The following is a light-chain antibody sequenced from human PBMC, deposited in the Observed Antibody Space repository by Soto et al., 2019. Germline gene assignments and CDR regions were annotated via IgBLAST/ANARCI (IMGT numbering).Light chain of an antibody. J-gene: IGLJ1*01. CDR3: CSYAGSSSSI. CDR1: SSDVGSNNY. Sequence: QSVLTQPPSASGSPGQSVTISCTGTSSDVGSNNYVSWYQQHPGKAPRLMIYEVTKRPSGVSNRFSGSKSGNTASLTISGLQPEDEADYYCCSYAGSSSSIFGTGTKVTVL. V-gene: IGLV2-23*02. CDR2: EVT.